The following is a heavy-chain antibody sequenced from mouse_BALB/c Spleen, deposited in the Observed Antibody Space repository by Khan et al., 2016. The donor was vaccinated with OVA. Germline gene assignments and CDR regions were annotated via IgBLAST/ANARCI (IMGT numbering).Heavy chain of an antibody. CDR3: ARDEAAPYYFDY. J-gene: IGHJ2*01. CDR1: GYSITSGCH. Sequence: EVQLQESGPGLVKPSQSLSLTCSVTGYSITSGCHWNWIRQFPGNKLEWMGYISYDGINNYNPSLRNRITLTRDTSKNQFFLKLNSVTTEDTATYYGARDEAAPYYFDYWGQGTTLTVSS. CDR2: ISYDGIN. V-gene: IGHV3-6*02.